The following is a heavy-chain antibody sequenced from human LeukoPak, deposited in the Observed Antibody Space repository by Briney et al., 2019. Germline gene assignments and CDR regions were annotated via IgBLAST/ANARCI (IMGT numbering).Heavy chain of an antibody. J-gene: IGHJ4*02. V-gene: IGHV3-23*01. CDR3: AKDLNPLGFAPWNYFDY. CDR1: GFTFSSYA. D-gene: IGHD3-10*01. CDR2: ISGSGGST. Sequence: GGSLRLSCAASGFTFSSYAMSWVRQAPGKGLEWVSAISGSGGSTYYADSVKGRFTISRDNSKNTLYLQMNSLRAEDTAVYYCAKDLNPLGFAPWNYFDYWGQGTLVTVSS.